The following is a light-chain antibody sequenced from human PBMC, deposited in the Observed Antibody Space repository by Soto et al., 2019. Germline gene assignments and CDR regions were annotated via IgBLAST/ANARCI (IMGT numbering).Light chain of an antibody. Sequence: EIVLTQSPGTLSLSPGERATLSCRASHSVSSSYLAWYQQKPGQAPRLLIYGASSRATGIPDRFSGSGSGTDFTLTISRLEPEDFAVDYCQQYCSSPPYTFGPGTKVDIK. V-gene: IGKV3-20*01. J-gene: IGKJ3*01. CDR2: GAS. CDR3: QQYCSSPPYT. CDR1: HSVSSSY.